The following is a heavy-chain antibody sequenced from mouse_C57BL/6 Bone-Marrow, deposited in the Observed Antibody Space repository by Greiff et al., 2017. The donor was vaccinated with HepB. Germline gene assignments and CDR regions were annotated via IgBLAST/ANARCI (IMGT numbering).Heavy chain of an antibody. Sequence: DVQLQESGAELVRPGASVKLSCTASGFNIKDDYMHWVKQRPEKGLEWIGWIDPENGDTEYASKFQGKATITADTSSNTAYLQLSSLTSEDTSVYYCTCKTAFFDYWGQGTTLTVSS. CDR1: GFNIKDDY. CDR3: TCKTAFFDY. CDR2: IDPENGDT. V-gene: IGHV14-4*01. J-gene: IGHJ2*01. D-gene: IGHD1-2*01.